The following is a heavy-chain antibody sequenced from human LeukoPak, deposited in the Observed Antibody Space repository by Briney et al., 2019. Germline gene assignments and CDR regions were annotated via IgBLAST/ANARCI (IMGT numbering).Heavy chain of an antibody. CDR3: ARGPDSGSYYGWFDP. V-gene: IGHV4-4*07. CDR2: IYTSGST. Sequence: SETLSLTCTVSGGSISSYYWSWIWQPAGKGLEWIGRIYTSGSTNYNPSLKSRVTMSVDTSKNQFSLKLSSVTAADTAVYYCARGPDSGSYYGWFDPWGQGTLVTVSS. J-gene: IGHJ5*02. CDR1: GGSISSYY. D-gene: IGHD1-26*01.